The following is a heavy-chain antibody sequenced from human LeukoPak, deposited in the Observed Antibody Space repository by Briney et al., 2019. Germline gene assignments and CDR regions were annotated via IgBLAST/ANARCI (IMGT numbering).Heavy chain of an antibody. CDR3: TRGSFFDP. V-gene: IGHV6-1*01. CDR1: GDSVSSNSAS. Sequence: SQTLSLTCAISGDSVSSNSASWNWIRQSPSRGLEWLGRTYYRSKWYYDYAVSVQSRITINSDTSKNQFSLHLNSVNTEDTAVYYCTRGSFFDPWGQGTLVIVSS. J-gene: IGHJ5*02. CDR2: TYYRSKWYY.